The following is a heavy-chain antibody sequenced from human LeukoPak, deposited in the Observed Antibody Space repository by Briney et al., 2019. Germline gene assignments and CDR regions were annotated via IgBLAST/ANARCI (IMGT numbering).Heavy chain of an antibody. D-gene: IGHD5-24*01. CDR2: ISSSSSYI. CDR1: GGSFSGYY. Sequence: PSETLSLTCAVYGGSFSGYYWSWIRQPPGKGLEWVSSISSSSSYIYYADSVKGRFTISRDNAKNSLYLQMNSLRAEDTAVYYCARDLGDGCNYPHDYWGQGTLVTVSS. CDR3: ARDLGDGCNYPHDY. V-gene: IGHV3-21*01. J-gene: IGHJ4*02.